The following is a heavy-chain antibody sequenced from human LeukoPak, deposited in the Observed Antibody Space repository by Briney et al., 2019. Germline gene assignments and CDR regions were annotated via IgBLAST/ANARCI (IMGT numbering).Heavy chain of an antibody. V-gene: IGHV4-34*01. D-gene: IGHD5-18*01. CDR3: ARTTEGGYTYGYFYYYYMDV. Sequence: PSETLSLTCAVYGGSFSGYYWSWIRQPPGKGLEWIGEINHSGSTNYNPSLKSRVTISVDTSKNQFSLKLTSVTAADTAVYYCARTTEGGYTYGYFYYYYMDVWDKGTTVTVSS. CDR1: GGSFSGYY. J-gene: IGHJ6*03. CDR2: INHSGST.